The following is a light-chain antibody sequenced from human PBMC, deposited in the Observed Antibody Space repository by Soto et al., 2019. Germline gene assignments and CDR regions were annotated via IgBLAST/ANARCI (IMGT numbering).Light chain of an antibody. CDR3: QQYYFSPPLT. CDR2: DAS. V-gene: IGKV3-15*01. CDR1: QSVNSN. Sequence: EIVMTQSPATLSVSPGERATLSCRASQSVNSNLAWYRQKPGQAPRLLISDASTMANGVPARFSGSGSGTDFTLTISNLQSEDFATYYCQQYYFSPPLTFGPGTKLEIK. J-gene: IGKJ4*01.